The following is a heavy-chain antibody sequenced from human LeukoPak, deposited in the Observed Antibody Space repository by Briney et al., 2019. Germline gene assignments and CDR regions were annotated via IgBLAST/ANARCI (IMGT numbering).Heavy chain of an antibody. CDR2: IYSGGST. CDR3: ARELRSYSMDV. V-gene: IGHV3-53*01. Sequence: GGSLRLSCAASGFTVSSNYMSWVRRAPGKGLEWVSVIYSGGSTYYADSVKGRFTISRDNSKNTLYLQMNSLRAEDTAVYYCARELRSYSMDVWGKGTTVTVSS. D-gene: IGHD3-3*01. J-gene: IGHJ6*03. CDR1: GFTVSSNY.